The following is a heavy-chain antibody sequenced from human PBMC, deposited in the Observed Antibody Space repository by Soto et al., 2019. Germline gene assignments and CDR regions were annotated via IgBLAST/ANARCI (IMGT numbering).Heavy chain of an antibody. D-gene: IGHD5-12*01. CDR3: ARGPRKFTGYDYPSFDF. CDR1: GDSISSYDYY. V-gene: IGHV4-30-4*01. Sequence: SETLSLTCTVSGDSISSYDYYWTWIRHPPGTGLDWMGYISFTGITYYNPSLKSRLTISVDTSENQFSLRLTSVTAADTAGYYCARGPRKFTGYDYPSFDFWGRGVLVTVSS. J-gene: IGHJ4*02. CDR2: ISFTGIT.